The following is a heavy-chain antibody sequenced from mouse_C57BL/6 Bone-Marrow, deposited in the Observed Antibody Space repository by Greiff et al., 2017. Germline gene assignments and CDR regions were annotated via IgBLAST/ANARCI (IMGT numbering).Heavy chain of an antibody. CDR2: IDPEDGYT. D-gene: IGHD1-1*01. CDR1: GFNINDYS. V-gene: IGHV14-2*01. Sequence: EVQLQQSGAELVKPGASVKLSCTASGFNINDYSIHWVKQRPGQGLDWIGMIDPEDGYTKYAPKFQDKATMTADTSSNTAYLQLSSLTSEVPAVYYCTSALIYYGTNYWGQGTTLTVSS. CDR3: TSALIYYGTNY. J-gene: IGHJ2*01.